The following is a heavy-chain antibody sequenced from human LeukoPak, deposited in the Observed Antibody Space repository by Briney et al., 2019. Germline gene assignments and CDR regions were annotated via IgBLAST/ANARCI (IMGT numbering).Heavy chain of an antibody. D-gene: IGHD7-27*01. CDR3: AKSMGIWYFDL. Sequence: GGSLRLSCAASGFTFSSYAMSWVRQAPGKGLEWVSAISASGGHTYYADSVKGRFTISRDNSKSTLFLQVDNLRAEDTAVYYCAKSMGIWYFDLWGRGALVTVSS. CDR1: GFTFSSYA. CDR2: ISASGGHT. J-gene: IGHJ2*01. V-gene: IGHV3-23*01.